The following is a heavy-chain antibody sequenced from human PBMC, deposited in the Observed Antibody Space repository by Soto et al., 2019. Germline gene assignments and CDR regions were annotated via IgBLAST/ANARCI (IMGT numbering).Heavy chain of an antibody. V-gene: IGHV4-34*01. J-gene: IGHJ4*02. Sequence: PSETLSLTCAVYGGSFSGYYWSWIRQPPGKGLEWIGEINHSGSTNYNPSLKGRVTISVDTSKNQFSLKLSSVTAADTAVYYCASHPAGIAARRASVYFDYWGQGTLVTVSS. D-gene: IGHD6-6*01. CDR3: ASHPAGIAARRASVYFDY. CDR1: GGSFSGYY. CDR2: INHSGST.